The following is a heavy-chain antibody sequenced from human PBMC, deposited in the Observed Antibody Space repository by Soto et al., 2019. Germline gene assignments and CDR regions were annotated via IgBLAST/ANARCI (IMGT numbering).Heavy chain of an antibody. D-gene: IGHD3-22*01. CDR1: GGSFSGYY. CDR3: ASSYDSSAYYGAEYFQH. V-gene: IGHV4-34*01. Sequence: PSETLSLTCAVYGGSFSGYYWNWIRQPPGKGLEWIGEINHSGSTIYNPSLKSRVTISVDTSKNQFSLKLNSVTTADTAVYYCASSYDSSAYYGAEYFQHWAQGTLVTVSS. J-gene: IGHJ1*01. CDR2: INHSGST.